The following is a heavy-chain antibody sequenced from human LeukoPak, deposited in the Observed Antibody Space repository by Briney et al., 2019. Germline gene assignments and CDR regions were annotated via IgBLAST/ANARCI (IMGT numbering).Heavy chain of an antibody. V-gene: IGHV4-34*01. CDR3: ARGDDSGSYFPFDY. CDR1: GGSFSGYY. Sequence: SETLSLTCAVYGGSFSGYYWSWIRQPPGKGLEWIGEINHSGSTNYNPSLKSRVTISVDTSKNQFPLKLSSVTAADTAVYYCARGDDSGSYFPFDYWGQGTLVTVSS. D-gene: IGHD3-10*01. CDR2: INHSGST. J-gene: IGHJ4*02.